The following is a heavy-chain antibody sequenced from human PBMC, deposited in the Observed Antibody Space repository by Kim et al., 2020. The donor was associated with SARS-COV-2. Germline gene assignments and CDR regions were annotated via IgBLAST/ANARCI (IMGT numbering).Heavy chain of an antibody. J-gene: IGHJ1*01. CDR2: ISGSDATT. CDR3: AKHFGSSGSEFHH. V-gene: IGHV3-23*01. Sequence: GGSLRLSCAASGFTFSAYAMGWVRQAPWKGLEWVSGISGSDATTNYADSVKGRFIISRDNSKNTLHLQMNSLRAEDTAIYYCAKHFGSSGSEFHHWGQGT. CDR1: GFTFSAYA. D-gene: IGHD3-22*01.